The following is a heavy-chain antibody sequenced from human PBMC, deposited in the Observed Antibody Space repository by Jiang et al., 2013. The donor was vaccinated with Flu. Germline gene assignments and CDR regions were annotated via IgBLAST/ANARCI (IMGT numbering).Heavy chain of an antibody. Sequence: TLSLTSHCLWCLRQHLLLELDPAAPTEGTGVDWVYLLLHGSTNYNPSLKSRVTISVDTSKNQFSLKLSSATAADTAVYYCARHVVVATPGFEYWGQGTLVTVSS. J-gene: IGHJ4*02. D-gene: IGHD2-15*01. CDR3: ARHVVVATPGFEY. CDR2: LLLHGST. CDR1: CLRQHLL. V-gene: IGHV4-59*08.